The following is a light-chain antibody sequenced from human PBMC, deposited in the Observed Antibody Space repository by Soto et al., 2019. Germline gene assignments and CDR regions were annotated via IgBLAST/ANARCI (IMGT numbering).Light chain of an antibody. V-gene: IGLV7-43*01. Sequence: TVVTQAPALTVSRGGTVTLTRASSPGAVTSGYYPKWFQQKPRHAPSALIYSTSNKHSWTPARFSGSLLGGKAALTLSGVQPEAEAGAVCLLYYGGAVVVFGTGTKLTVL. CDR2: STS. CDR3: LLYYGGAVVV. J-gene: IGLJ1*01. CDR1: PGAVTSGYY.